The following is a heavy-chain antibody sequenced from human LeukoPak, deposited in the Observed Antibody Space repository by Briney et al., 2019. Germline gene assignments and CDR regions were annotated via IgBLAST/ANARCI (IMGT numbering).Heavy chain of an antibody. Sequence: GASVKVSCKASGYTFTSYDINWVRQATGQGLEWMGWMNPNSGNTGYAQKFQGRVTMTRNTSISTAYMELSSLRSEDTAVYYCARREVMILTGGGHYYYYYMDVWGKGTTVTVYS. CDR3: ARREVMILTGGGHYYYYYMDV. CDR2: MNPNSGNT. V-gene: IGHV1-8*01. CDR1: GYTFTSYD. D-gene: IGHD3-9*01. J-gene: IGHJ6*03.